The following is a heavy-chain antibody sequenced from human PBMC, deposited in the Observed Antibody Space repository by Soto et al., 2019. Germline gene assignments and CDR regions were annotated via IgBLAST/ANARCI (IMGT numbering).Heavy chain of an antibody. CDR2: VYYSGST. V-gene: IGHV4-59*01. D-gene: IGHD5-12*01. Sequence: NPSETLSLTCTVSGASISAFYWSWIRQPPGKGLEWVGHVYYSGSTNYNPSPKSRVTISLDTSKNQFSLNLTSVTAADTAIYYCARRRDGYTGVWFDPWGQGTLVTVSS. J-gene: IGHJ5*02. CDR1: GASISAFY. CDR3: ARRRDGYTGVWFDP.